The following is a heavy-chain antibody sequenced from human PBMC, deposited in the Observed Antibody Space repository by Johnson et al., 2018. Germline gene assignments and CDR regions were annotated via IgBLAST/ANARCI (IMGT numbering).Heavy chain of an antibody. J-gene: IGHJ6*03. D-gene: IGHD3-16*01. CDR2: ISYDGSIK. V-gene: IGHV3-30-3*02. CDR1: GFTFSSYA. Sequence: QVQLVQSGGGVVQPGRSLRLSCAASGFTFSSYAMHWVRQAPGKGLAWVAVISYDGSIKYYADSVKGRFPISRDKSKNTLYLQMNSLRVEDTAVYYCAEGLVYPLGWGYYDMDVWGKGTTVTVSS. CDR3: AEGLVYPLGWGYYDMDV.